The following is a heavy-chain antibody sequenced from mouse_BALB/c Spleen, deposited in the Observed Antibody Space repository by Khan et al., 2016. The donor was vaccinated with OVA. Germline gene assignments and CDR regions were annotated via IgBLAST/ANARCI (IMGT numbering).Heavy chain of an antibody. J-gene: IGHJ2*01. Sequence: EVQLQESGPGLLKPSQSLSLTCTVTGYSITSDYAWNWIRQFPGHKLEWMAYIGYSGSTTYNPSLRSRISIPRDPSTHQFFLQLTSVPPHDSATYYGASGRVGLRYPDYFDYWGQGTTRTVSS. CDR1: GYSITSDYA. V-gene: IGHV3-2*02. CDR3: ASGRVGLRYPDYFDY. D-gene: IGHD1-1*01. CDR2: IGYSGST.